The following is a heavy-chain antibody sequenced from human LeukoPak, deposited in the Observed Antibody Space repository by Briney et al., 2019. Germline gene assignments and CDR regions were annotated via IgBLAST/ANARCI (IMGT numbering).Heavy chain of an antibody. D-gene: IGHD3-10*01. V-gene: IGHV4-61*02. CDR1: GGSISSGSYY. CDR2: IYTSGST. CDR3: ARAEALSSYSYYHGMDV. J-gene: IGHJ6*02. Sequence: SQTLSLACTVSGGSISSGSYYWSWIRQPAGKGLEWIGRIYTSGSTNYNPSLKSRVTISVDTSKNQFSLKLSSVTAADTAVYYCARAEALSSYSYYHGMDVWGQGTTVTVSS.